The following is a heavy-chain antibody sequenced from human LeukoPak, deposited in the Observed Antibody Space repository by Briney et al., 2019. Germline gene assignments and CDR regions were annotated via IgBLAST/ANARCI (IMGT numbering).Heavy chain of an antibody. J-gene: IGHJ4*02. CDR1: AYSFTTFW. V-gene: IGHV5-10-1*01. CDR2: ITPSDSYT. CDR3: ATSSGNNPFDY. Sequence: KAGESLKISCKASAYSFTTFWISWVRQMPGEGLEWMGRITPSDSYTNYSPSFRGHVTISADKSITTAYLQWSSLRASDTAMYYCATSSGNNPFDYWGQGTLVTVSS. D-gene: IGHD1-14*01.